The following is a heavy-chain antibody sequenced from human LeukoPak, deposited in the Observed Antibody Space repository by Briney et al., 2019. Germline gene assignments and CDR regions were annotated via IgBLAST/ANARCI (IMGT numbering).Heavy chain of an antibody. CDR1: GFTFINAW. D-gene: IGHD1-26*01. CDR2: IKSGGTA. J-gene: IGHJ4*02. Sequence: GGSLRLSCAASGFTFINAWMTWVRQAPGKGLEWVGRIKSGGTADYAAPVRGRFTISRDDSKNTLSLQMNSLKTEDTAMYYCTADTPYTGSGEFEYWGQGTLVTASS. CDR3: TADTPYTGSGEFEY. V-gene: IGHV3-15*01.